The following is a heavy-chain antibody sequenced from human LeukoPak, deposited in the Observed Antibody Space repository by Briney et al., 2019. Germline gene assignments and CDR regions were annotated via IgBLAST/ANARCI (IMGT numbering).Heavy chain of an antibody. CDR2: IGSSGRSI. V-gene: IGHV3-11*04. J-gene: IGHJ4*02. CDR1: GFTFSDYY. CDR3: ARSQTGTWEMYYFDY. D-gene: IGHD1-1*01. Sequence: PGGSLRLSCAASGFTFSDYYVSWIRQAPGKGLEWVSYIGSSGRSIYYADSVKGRFTISRDNAKNSLYLQMTNLSAEDTAVYYCARSQTGTWEMYYFDYWGQGTLVTVSS.